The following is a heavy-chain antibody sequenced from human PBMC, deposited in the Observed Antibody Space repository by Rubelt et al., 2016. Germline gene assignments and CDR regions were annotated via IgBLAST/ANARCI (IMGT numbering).Heavy chain of an antibody. CDR2: IYGDGRT. V-gene: IGHV3-66*01. Sequence: EVQLVEYGGGLVQPGGSLRLSCAASGFTFGDSWMIWVRQAPGKGLEWVSVIYGDGRTFFAASVKGRFTIPRDHSKNKIYLQMNSLMAEDTAVYHCARGLLGSTRGWYYFDFWGQGTLVTVSS. CDR1: GFTFGDSW. D-gene: IGHD6-19*01. J-gene: IGHJ4*02. CDR3: ARGLLGSTRGWYYFDF.